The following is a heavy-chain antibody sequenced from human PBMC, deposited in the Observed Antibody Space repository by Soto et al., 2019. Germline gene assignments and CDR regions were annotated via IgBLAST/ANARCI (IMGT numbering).Heavy chain of an antibody. Sequence: SETLSLTXEVSGGSISSSNWWSWVRQTPGKGLEWIGEIFHSGTANYSPSLKSRVTMSVDKAKNLFSLKLTSVTAADTAMYYCARPTRLVTGDAFDIWGQGTLVTVSS. CDR3: ARPTRLVTGDAFDI. V-gene: IGHV4-4*02. CDR1: GGSISSSNW. D-gene: IGHD3-9*01. J-gene: IGHJ3*02. CDR2: IFHSGTA.